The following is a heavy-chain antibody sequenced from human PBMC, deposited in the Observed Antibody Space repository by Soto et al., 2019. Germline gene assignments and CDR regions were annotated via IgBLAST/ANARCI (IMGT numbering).Heavy chain of an antibody. J-gene: IGHJ4*02. CDR1: GYAFTSYA. Sequence: GASVKVSCKASGYAFTSYAMHWVRQAPGQRLEWMGWINAGNGNTKYSQKFQGRVTITRDTSASTAYMELSSLRSEDTAVYYCARGPNPYYCDYWGQGTLVTVSS. CDR2: INAGNGNT. CDR3: ARGPNPYYCDY. V-gene: IGHV1-3*01.